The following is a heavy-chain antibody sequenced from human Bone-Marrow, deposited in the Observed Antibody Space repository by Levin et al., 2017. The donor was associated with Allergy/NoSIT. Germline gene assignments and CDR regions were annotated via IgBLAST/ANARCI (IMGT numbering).Heavy chain of an antibody. V-gene: IGHV3-7*01. Sequence: GGSLRLSCAAAGFTFSNYWMAWVRQAPGKGLEWVANINKDGRQGYYVDSMKGRFTISRDNAENSLYLQMNSLRVDDTAVYYCVRNLQYGDYWGQGTLVTVSS. CDR3: VRNLQYGDY. CDR1: GFTFSNYW. CDR2: INKDGRQG. J-gene: IGHJ4*02. D-gene: IGHD1-7*01.